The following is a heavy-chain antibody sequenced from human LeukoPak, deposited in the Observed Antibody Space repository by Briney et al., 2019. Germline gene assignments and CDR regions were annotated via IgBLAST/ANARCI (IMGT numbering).Heavy chain of an antibody. CDR3: AREGFNYWDHYFDY. D-gene: IGHD1-7*01. CDR2: MNSDGSST. J-gene: IGHJ4*02. Sequence: GGSLRLSCAASRFTLSSYWIHWVRQAPGKGLVWVSRMNSDGSSTTYADSVKGRFTISRDNDKNTLYLKMNSLRAEDTAVYHCAREGFNYWDHYFDYWGQGTLVTVSS. V-gene: IGHV3-74*01. CDR1: RFTLSSYW.